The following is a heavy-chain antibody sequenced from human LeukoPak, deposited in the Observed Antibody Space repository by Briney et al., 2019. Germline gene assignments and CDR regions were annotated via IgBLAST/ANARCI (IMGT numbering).Heavy chain of an antibody. D-gene: IGHD2-2*01. CDR2: IYYSGST. V-gene: IGHV4-39*07. CDR1: GGSISSSSYY. Sequence: SETLSLTCTVSGGSISSSSYYWGWIRQPPGKGLEWIGSIYYSGSTNYNPSLKSRVTISVDTSKNQFSLRVSSVTATDTAVYYCARKTASGECTSTSCYVDSWGQGTLVTVSS. CDR3: ARKTASGECTSTSCYVDS. J-gene: IGHJ4*02.